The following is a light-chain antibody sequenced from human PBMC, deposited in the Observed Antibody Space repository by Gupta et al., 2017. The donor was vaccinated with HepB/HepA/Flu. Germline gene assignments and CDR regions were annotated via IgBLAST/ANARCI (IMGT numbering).Light chain of an antibody. CDR1: SSDVGSYNL. CDR3: CSYAGSSTFHVV. V-gene: IGLV2-23*02. CDR2: EVS. J-gene: IGLJ2*01. Sequence: SALTPPAFVSGSPGQSITISCTGNSSDVGSYNLVSWYQQHPGKAPKLMIYEVSKRPSGVSNRFSGSKSGNTASLTISGLQSEDEADYYCCSYAGSSTFHVVFGGGTKLTVL.